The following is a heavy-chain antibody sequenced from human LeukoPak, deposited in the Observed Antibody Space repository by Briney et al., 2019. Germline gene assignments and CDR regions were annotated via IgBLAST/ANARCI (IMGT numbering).Heavy chain of an antibody. D-gene: IGHD6-13*01. CDR2: FFYSGST. J-gene: IGHJ4*02. CDR3: ARRRYSSSWLDYYFDY. V-gene: IGHV4-39*01. CDR1: GGSISSSSYF. Sequence: SETLSLTCTVSGGSISSSSYFWGWIRQPPGKGLEWIGSFFYSGSTYYNPSLKTRVTISVDTSKNQFSLKLSSVTAADTAVYYCARRRYSSSWLDYYFDYWGQGALVTVSS.